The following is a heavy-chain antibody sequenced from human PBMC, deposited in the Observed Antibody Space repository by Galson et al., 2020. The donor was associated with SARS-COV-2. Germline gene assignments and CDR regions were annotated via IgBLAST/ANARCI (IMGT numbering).Heavy chain of an antibody. CDR3: AKTPLPYYDGSGAFDH. D-gene: IGHD3-22*01. CDR1: GFAFSTCA. J-gene: IGHJ5*02. V-gene: IGHV3-23*01. Sequence: GESMKISCAASGFAFSTCAMAWVRQAPGKGLEWVSGISGGGASTFYADSVRGRFTTSRDNSKNTLDLQMESLSAEYTAVCFCAKTPLPYYDGSGAFDHWGAGTLVAVS. CDR2: ISGGGAST.